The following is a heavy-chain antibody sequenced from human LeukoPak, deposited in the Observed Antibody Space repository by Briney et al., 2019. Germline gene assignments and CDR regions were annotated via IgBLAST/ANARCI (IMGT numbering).Heavy chain of an antibody. D-gene: IGHD3-10*01. CDR3: ARGRGFSMVRGVPNYGMDV. J-gene: IGHJ6*02. V-gene: IGHV1-8*01. CDR1: GYTFTSYD. CDR2: MNPNNGNT. Sequence: GASVKVSCTASGYTFTSYDINWVRQAAGQGLEWMGWMNPNNGNTGYAQKFQGRVTMTRNTSISTAYMELSSLRSEDTAVYYCARGRGFSMVRGVPNYGMDVWGQGTTVTVSS.